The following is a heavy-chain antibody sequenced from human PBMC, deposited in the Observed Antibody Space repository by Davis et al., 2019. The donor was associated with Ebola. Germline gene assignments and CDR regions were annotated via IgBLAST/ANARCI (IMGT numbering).Heavy chain of an antibody. CDR2: IRSNAYGGTT. J-gene: IGHJ4*02. D-gene: IGHD3-10*01. CDR3: AKDRKLLLGGDYFDN. Sequence: GGSLRLSCTASGFSFGDYAMTWFRQAPGKGLEWVGFIRSNAYGGTTEYAASVKGRFTISRDDSRNTLYLQMNSLRGEDTAVYYCAKDRKLLLGGDYFDNWGQGTLVTVSS. CDR1: GFSFGDYA. V-gene: IGHV3-49*03.